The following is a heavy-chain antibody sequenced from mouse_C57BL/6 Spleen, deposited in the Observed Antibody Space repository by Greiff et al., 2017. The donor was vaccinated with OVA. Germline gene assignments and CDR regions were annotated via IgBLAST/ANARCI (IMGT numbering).Heavy chain of an antibody. D-gene: IGHD1-1*01. CDR1: GYTFTSYW. CDR2: IRPNSGST. Sequence: VQLQQPGAELVKPGASVKLSCKASGYTFTSYWMHWVKQRPGQGLEWIGMIRPNSGSTNYNEKVKSKATLTVDKSSSTAYMQRSSLTSEDSAVYYCARGGSSPFAYWGKGTLVTVSA. J-gene: IGHJ3*01. CDR3: ARGGSSPFAY. V-gene: IGHV1-64*01.